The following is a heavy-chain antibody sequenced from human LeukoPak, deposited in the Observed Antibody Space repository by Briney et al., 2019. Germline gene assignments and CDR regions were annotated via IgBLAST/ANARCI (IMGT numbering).Heavy chain of an antibody. CDR2: IYHSGST. V-gene: IGHV4-30-2*01. Sequence: PSETLSLTCAVSGGSISSGGYSWSWIRQPPGKGLEWIGYIYHSGSTYYNPSLKSRVTISVDRSKNQFSLKLSSVTAADTAVYCCARQVYCSSTSCSELDWFDPWGQGTLVTVSS. CDR3: ARQVYCSSTSCSELDWFDP. CDR1: GGSISSGGYS. J-gene: IGHJ5*02. D-gene: IGHD2-2*01.